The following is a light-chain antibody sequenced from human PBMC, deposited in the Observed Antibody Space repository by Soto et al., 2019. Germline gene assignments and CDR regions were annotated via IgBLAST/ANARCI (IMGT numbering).Light chain of an antibody. Sequence: QSALTQPASVSGSPGQAITISCTGTSSDVGGYNFVSWYQQNPGKAPKLMIFEISDRPSGVSNRFSGSKSGDTASLTISGLQAEDEADYYCSSYTSNTTRVFGGGTKLTVL. V-gene: IGLV2-14*01. CDR1: SSDVGGYNF. CDR2: EIS. J-gene: IGLJ3*02. CDR3: SSYTSNTTRV.